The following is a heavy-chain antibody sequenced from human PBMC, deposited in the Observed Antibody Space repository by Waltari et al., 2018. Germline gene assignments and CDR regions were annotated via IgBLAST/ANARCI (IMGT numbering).Heavy chain of an antibody. CDR2: FNTANGNT. J-gene: IGHJ4*02. V-gene: IGHV1-3*04. Sequence: VQFVQSGGEVKEPGASVNVSCKASVSRCTSYPLHGVRQAPGQSLEWMGWFNTANGNTRYSQKFQGRVTFTRDTSASTAFMELSSLISEDTAMYYCAREMTRGGGSLDYWGQGTLVTVSS. CDR3: AREMTRGGGSLDY. D-gene: IGHD3-16*01. CDR1: VSRCTSYP.